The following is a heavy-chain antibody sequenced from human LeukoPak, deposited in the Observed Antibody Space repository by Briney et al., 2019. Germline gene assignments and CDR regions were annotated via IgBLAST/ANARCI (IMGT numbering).Heavy chain of an antibody. D-gene: IGHD3-16*01. V-gene: IGHV3-48*03. CDR3: ARDVRGYPLGCDY. CDR2: ITSSGSTI. CDR1: GFTFGIYE. Sequence: QAGGSLRLSCAASGFTFGIYEMNWVRQAPGKGLEWVSYITSSGSTIYYADSVKGRFTISRDNAKNSLYLQMNSLRAEDTAVYYCARDVRGYPLGCDYWGQGTLVTVSS. J-gene: IGHJ4*02.